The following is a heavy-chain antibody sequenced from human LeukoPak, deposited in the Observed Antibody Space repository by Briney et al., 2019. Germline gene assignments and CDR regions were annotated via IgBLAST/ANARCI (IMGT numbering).Heavy chain of an antibody. V-gene: IGHV3-74*01. D-gene: IGHD3-10*01. CDR1: GFTFSSYW. CDR3: ARVARGDYYYYYMDV. Sequence: GGSLRLSCAASGFTFSSYWMHWVRQAPGKGLVWVSRINNDGSSTSYADSVQGRFTISRDNAKNTLYLQMNSLRAEDTALYYCARVARGDYYYYYMDVWGRGTTVTVSS. J-gene: IGHJ6*03. CDR2: INNDGSST.